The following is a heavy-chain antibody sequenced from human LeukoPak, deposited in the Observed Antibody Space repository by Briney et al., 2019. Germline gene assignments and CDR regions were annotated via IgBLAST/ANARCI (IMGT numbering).Heavy chain of an antibody. D-gene: IGHD2-15*01. CDR1: GFTFSSYS. CDR2: ISSSSSYI. CDR3: ARDRSSGGSCYWFDP. Sequence: GGSLRLSCAASGFTFSSYSMNWVRQAPGKGLEWVSSISSSSSYIYYADSAKGRFTISRDNAKNSLYLQMNSLRAEDTAVYYCARDRSSGGSCYWFDPWGQGTLVTVSS. J-gene: IGHJ5*02. V-gene: IGHV3-21*01.